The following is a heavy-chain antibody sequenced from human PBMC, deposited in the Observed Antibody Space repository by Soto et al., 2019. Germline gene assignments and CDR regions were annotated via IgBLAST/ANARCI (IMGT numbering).Heavy chain of an antibody. CDR1: GFSFSRYS. CDR2: ISTSSGSYI. J-gene: IGHJ5*02. Sequence: EVQLVESGGGLVKPGGSLRLSCVASGFSFSRYSMNWVLQAPGKGLEWVSSISTSSGSYIYYADSVKGRFTISRDNAKNSLYLQMDSLTAEDTAVYYCARSGILDVLRNNCFDPWGQGTLVTVSS. D-gene: IGHD6-13*01. V-gene: IGHV3-21*01. CDR3: ARSGILDVLRNNCFDP.